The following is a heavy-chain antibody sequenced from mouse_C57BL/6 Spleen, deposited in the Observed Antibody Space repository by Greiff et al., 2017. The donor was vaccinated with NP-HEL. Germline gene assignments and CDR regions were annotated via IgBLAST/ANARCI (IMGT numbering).Heavy chain of an antibody. CDR1: GYSITSGYD. CDR2: ISYSCST. V-gene: IGHV3-1*01. J-gene: IGHJ3*01. CDR3: ASPGTRAWFAY. Sequence: EVQLQESGPGMVKPSQSLSLTCTVTGYSITSGYDWHWIRHFPGNKLEWMGYISYSCSTNYNPSLKSRISITHDTSKNHFLLKLNSVTTEATATYYCASPGTRAWFAYWGQGTLVTVSA. D-gene: IGHD4-1*01.